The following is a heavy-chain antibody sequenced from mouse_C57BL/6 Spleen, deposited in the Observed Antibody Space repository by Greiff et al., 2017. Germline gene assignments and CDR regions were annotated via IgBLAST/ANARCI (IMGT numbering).Heavy chain of an antibody. CDR1: GYSFTSYY. CDR3: ARGGYDYEGGAMDY. V-gene: IGHV1-66*01. J-gene: IGHJ4*01. Sequence: QVQLKESGPELVKPGASVKISCKASGYSFTSYYIHWVKQRPGQGLEWIGWIYPGSGNTKYNEKFKGKATLTADTSSSTAYMQLSSLTSEDSAVYCCARGGYDYEGGAMDYWGQGTSVTVSS. CDR2: IYPGSGNT. D-gene: IGHD2-4*01.